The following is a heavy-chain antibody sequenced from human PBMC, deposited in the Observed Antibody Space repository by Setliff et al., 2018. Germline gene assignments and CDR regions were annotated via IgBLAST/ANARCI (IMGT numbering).Heavy chain of an antibody. CDR3: VRPQGAGTTNWLDS. CDR1: GFSFSRHW. Sequence: PGGSLRLSCVVSGFSFSRHWMSWVRQAPGKGLEWVSYISQSSDTIYYADSVKGRFTISRDNAKSSLYLQMNSLRAEDTAVYYCVRPQGAGTTNWLDSWGQGTLVTVSS. D-gene: IGHD1-1*01. V-gene: IGHV3-48*01. J-gene: IGHJ5*01. CDR2: ISQSSDTI.